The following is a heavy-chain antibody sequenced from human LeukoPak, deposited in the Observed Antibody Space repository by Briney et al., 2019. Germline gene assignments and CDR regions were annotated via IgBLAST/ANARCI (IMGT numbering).Heavy chain of an antibody. CDR2: ISGSGGST. V-gene: IGHV3-23*01. D-gene: IGHD6-6*01. Sequence: GRSLRLSCAASGFTFSSYAMSWVRQAPGKGLEWVSAISGSGGSTYYADSVKGRFTISRDNSKNTLYLQMNSLRAEDTAVYYCAKSAYSSSSGGGDYWGQGTLVTVSS. CDR1: GFTFSSYA. CDR3: AKSAYSSSSGGGDY. J-gene: IGHJ4*02.